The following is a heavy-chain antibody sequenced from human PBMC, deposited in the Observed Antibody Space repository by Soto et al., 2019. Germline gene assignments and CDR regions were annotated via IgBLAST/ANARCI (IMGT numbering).Heavy chain of an antibody. CDR2: ICSSGST. J-gene: IGHJ6*02. V-gene: IGHV4-61*01. D-gene: IGHD2-2*01. Sequence: QVQLQESGPGLVEPSETLSLTCTVSGGSVSSGSYCWSWIRQPPGKGLEWIAYICSSGSTNYNPSLKSRVTISVDTSKNQFSLKLSSVTAADTAVYYCARDRRVVVPGASKYGMDVWGQGTTVTVSS. CDR1: GGSVSSGSYC. CDR3: ARDRRVVVPGASKYGMDV.